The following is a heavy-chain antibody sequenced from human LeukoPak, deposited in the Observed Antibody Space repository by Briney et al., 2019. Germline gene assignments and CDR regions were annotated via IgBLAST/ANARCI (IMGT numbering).Heavy chain of an antibody. CDR2: ISSSSCYI. V-gene: IGHV3-21*01. D-gene: IGHD2-15*01. CDR3: ARAANYCSGGSCFDY. Sequence: TGGSLRLSCAASGFTFSSYSMNWVRQAPGKGLEWVSSISSSSCYIYYADSVKGRFTISRDNAKNPLYLQMNSLRAEDTAVYYCARAANYCSGGSCFDYWGQGTLVTVSS. J-gene: IGHJ4*02. CDR1: GFTFSSYS.